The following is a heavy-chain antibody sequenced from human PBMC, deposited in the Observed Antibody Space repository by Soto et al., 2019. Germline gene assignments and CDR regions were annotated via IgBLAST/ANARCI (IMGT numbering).Heavy chain of an antibody. D-gene: IGHD3-10*01. J-gene: IGHJ4*02. CDR1: GYTFTSYY. CDR3: ARDHSLWFGELLYYFDY. CDR2: INPSGGST. Sequence: ASVKVSCKASGYTFTSYYMHWVRQAPGQGLEWMGIINPSGGSTSYAQKFQGRVTMTRDTSTSTVYMELSSLRSEDTAVYYCARDHSLWFGELLYYFDYWGQGTMVTVYS. V-gene: IGHV1-46*01.